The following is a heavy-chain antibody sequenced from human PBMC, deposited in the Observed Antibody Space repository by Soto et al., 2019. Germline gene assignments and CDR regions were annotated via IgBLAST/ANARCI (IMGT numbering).Heavy chain of an antibody. CDR2: ISGSGGST. J-gene: IGHJ4*02. D-gene: IGHD3-22*01. Sequence: GGSLRLSCAACGFTFSSYAMSWVRQAPGKGLEWVSAISGSGGSTYYADSVKGRFTISRDNSKNTLYLQMNSLRAEDTAVYYCAKDRSLYYYDSSGPFDYRGQGTLVTVSS. V-gene: IGHV3-23*01. CDR1: GFTFSSYA. CDR3: AKDRSLYYYDSSGPFDY.